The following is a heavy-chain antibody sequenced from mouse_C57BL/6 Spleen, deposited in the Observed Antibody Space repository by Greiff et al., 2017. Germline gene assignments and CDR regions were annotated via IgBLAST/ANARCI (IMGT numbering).Heavy chain of an antibody. CDR2: ISSGGSYT. D-gene: IGHD1-1*01. V-gene: IGHV5-6*01. CDR1: GFTFSSYG. CDR3: ARHAIAFDY. Sequence: EVQLVESGGDLVKPGGSLKLSCAASGFTFSSYGMSWVRQTPDKRLEWVATISSGGSYTYYPDSVKGRFTISRDNAKNTLYLQMSSLKSEDTAMYYCARHAIAFDYWGQGTTPTVSS. J-gene: IGHJ2*01.